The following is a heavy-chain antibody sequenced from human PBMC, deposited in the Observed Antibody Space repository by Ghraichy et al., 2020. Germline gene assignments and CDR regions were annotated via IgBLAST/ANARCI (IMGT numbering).Heavy chain of an antibody. J-gene: IGHJ4*02. CDR1: GGSVSSGSYY. Sequence: SQTLSLTCTVSGGSVSSGSYYWSWIRQPPGKGLEWIGYIYYSGSTNYNPSLKSRVTISVDTSKNQFSLKLSSVTAADTAVYYCAREGWELRVIDIWGQGTLVTVSS. V-gene: IGHV4-61*01. CDR2: IYYSGST. CDR3: AREGWELRVIDI. D-gene: IGHD1-26*01.